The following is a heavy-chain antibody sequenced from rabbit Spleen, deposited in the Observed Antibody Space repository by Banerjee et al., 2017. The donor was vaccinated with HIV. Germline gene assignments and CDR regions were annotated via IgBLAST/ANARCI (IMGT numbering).Heavy chain of an antibody. CDR1: GVYLNDKDV. CDR3: ARDLTGVIGWNFKL. CDR2: ISAGSSGRT. Sequence: EQLEEYGGGLVKPEGSLKLTCKASGVYLNDKDVMCWVRQAPGKGLEWIACISAGSSGRTYYAIWAKGRFTISKTSSTTLTLQMTSLTAADTATYFCARDLTGVIGWNFKLWGQGTLVTVS. J-gene: IGHJ4*01. V-gene: IGHV1S45*01. D-gene: IGHD1-1*01.